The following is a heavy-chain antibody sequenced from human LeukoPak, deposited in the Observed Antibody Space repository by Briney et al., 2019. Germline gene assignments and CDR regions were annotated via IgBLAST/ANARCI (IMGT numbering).Heavy chain of an antibody. D-gene: IGHD2-15*01. Sequence: SGGSLRLPCAASGFTFSSYSMSWVRQAPGKGLEWVSSISSSSSYIYYADSVKGRFTISRDNAKNSLYLQMNSLRAEDTAVYYCARSRYCSGGSCWDAFDIWGQGTMVTVSS. CDR1: GFTFSSYS. V-gene: IGHV3-21*01. CDR2: ISSSSSYI. CDR3: ARSRYCSGGSCWDAFDI. J-gene: IGHJ3*02.